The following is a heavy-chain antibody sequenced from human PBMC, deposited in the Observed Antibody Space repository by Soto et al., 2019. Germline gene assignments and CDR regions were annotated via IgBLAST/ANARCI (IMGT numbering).Heavy chain of an antibody. Sequence: SETLSLTCTVSGGSISSYYWSWIRQPPGKGLEWIGSIYYSGSTNYNPSLKSRVTISVDTSKNQFSLKLSSVTAADTAVYYCARHPYYDFWSGYYPTHFDYWGQGTPVTAPQ. CDR2: IYYSGST. D-gene: IGHD3-3*01. CDR1: GGSISSYY. CDR3: ARHPYYDFWSGYYPTHFDY. J-gene: IGHJ4*02. V-gene: IGHV4-59*08.